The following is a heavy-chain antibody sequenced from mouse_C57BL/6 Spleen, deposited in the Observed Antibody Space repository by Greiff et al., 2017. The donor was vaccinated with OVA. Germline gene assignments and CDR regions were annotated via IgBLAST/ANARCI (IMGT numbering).Heavy chain of an antibody. V-gene: IGHV1-18*01. CDR2: INPNNGGP. CDR1: GYTFTDYN. J-gene: IGHJ3*01. Sequence: VQLQQPGPELVKPGASVKIPCKASGYTFTDYNMDWVKQSHGKSLEWIGDINPNNGGPIYNQKFKGKATLTVDKSSSTAYMELRSLTSEDTAVYYCARSGYYGNHGGFAYWGQGTLVTVSA. CDR3: ARSGYYGNHGGFAY. D-gene: IGHD2-1*01.